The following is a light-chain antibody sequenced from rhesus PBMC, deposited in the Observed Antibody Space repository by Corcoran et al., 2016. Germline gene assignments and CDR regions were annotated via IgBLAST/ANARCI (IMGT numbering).Light chain of an antibody. CDR3: QQGYNTPFT. V-gene: IGKV1-18*01. CDR1: QGISSW. J-gene: IGKJ3*01. Sequence: DIQMTQSPSSLSSSVGDKVTIPCRASQGISSWLAWYPQKPGKAPKLLIYAASRFQSGVPSRCSGSGSGTDYTLTISSLQPEDFATYYCQQGYNTPFTFGPGTKLDI. CDR2: AAS.